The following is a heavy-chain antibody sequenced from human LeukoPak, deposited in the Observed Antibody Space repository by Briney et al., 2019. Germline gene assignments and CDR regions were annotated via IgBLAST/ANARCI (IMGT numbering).Heavy chain of an antibody. D-gene: IGHD2-15*01. CDR3: AKRQGYCSGGSCYSAYYYYYYMDV. CDR2: ISSSSIYI. CDR1: GFTFSSYS. Sequence: GGSLRLSCAASGFTFSSYSMNWVRQPPGKGLEWVSSISSSSIYIYYADSVKGRFTISRDNSKNTLYLQMNSLRAEDTAVYYCAKRQGYCSGGSCYSAYYYYYYMDVWGKGTTVTVSS. V-gene: IGHV3-21*04. J-gene: IGHJ6*03.